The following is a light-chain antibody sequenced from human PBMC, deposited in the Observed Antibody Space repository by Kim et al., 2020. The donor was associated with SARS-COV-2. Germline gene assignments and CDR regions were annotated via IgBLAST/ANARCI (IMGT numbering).Light chain of an antibody. Sequence: SGGDRVTITCRASQTIRTYLNWYQQKPGKAPKLLIYAASSLQSGVPSRFTGSGSGTDFTLTISSLQIEDFATYYCQQSYSTPPITFAQGTRLEIK. J-gene: IGKJ5*01. CDR2: AAS. V-gene: IGKV1-39*01. CDR1: QTIRTY. CDR3: QQSYSTPPIT.